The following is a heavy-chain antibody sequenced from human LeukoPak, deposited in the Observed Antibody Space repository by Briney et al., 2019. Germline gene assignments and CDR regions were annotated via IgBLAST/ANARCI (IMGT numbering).Heavy chain of an antibody. J-gene: IGHJ3*02. CDR3: ATDSSGYYRDAFDI. Sequence: ASVKVSCKASGYTFTSYYMHWVRQAPGQGLKWMGIINPSGGSTSYAQKFQGRVTMTRDTSTSTVYMELSSLRSEDTAVYYCATDSSGYYRDAFDIWGQGTMATVSS. V-gene: IGHV1-46*01. CDR1: GYTFTSYY. D-gene: IGHD3-22*01. CDR2: INPSGGST.